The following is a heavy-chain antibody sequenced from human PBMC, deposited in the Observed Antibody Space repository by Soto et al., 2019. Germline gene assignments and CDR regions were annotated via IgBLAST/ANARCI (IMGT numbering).Heavy chain of an antibody. CDR3: ARGVDAGVDV. J-gene: IGHJ6*02. CDR2: MSPNSGAT. Sequence: ASVKVSCKASGYTFTTYDINWVRQATGQGLEWLGWMSPNSGATGYAQKFQGRVTMTRDTSMTTAYMELSNLRSEDTAMYYCARGVDAGVDVWGQGTTVTVSS. V-gene: IGHV1-8*01. D-gene: IGHD1-1*01. CDR1: GYTFTTYD.